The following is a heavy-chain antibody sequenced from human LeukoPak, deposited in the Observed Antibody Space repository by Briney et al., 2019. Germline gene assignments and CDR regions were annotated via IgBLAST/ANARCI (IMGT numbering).Heavy chain of an antibody. CDR1: GFTFSAYT. Sequence: GGSLRLSCAASGFTFSAYTMNWVRQAPGKGLEWVSSNSSGGRDIYYADSLKGRFTISRDNARNSLYLQMNSLRAEDTAVYYCATSMHLRLGNDYWAQGTLVTVSS. D-gene: IGHD3-16*01. J-gene: IGHJ4*02. V-gene: IGHV3-21*01. CDR2: NSSGGRDI. CDR3: ATSMHLRLGNDY.